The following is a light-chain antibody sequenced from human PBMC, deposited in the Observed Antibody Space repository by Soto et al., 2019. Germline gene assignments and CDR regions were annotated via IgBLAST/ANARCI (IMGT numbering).Light chain of an antibody. CDR1: SGDIGDYNY. CDR3: CSFTRSGTLI. CDR2: DVS. V-gene: IGLV2-14*01. J-gene: IGLJ1*01. Sequence: QSALTQPASVSGAPGQSITISCVGTSGDIGDYNYVSWYQQHPGKVPKVIIYDVSNRPSRVSYRFSGTKSGNTASLTVSGLQGEEEADYYWCSFTRSGTLIFGTGTQLTVL.